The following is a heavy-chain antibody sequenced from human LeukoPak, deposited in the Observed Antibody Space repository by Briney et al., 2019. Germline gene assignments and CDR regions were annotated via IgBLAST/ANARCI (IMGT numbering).Heavy chain of an antibody. J-gene: IGHJ4*02. CDR1: GGSISSSSYY. D-gene: IGHD1-26*01. CDR3: ASWVVGAKDRIFDY. Sequence: SETLSLTCTVSGGSISSSSYYWGWIRQPPGKGLEWIGSIYYSGSTYYNPSLKSRVTISVDTSKNQFSLKLSSATAADTAVYYCASWVVGAKDRIFDYWGQGTLVTVSS. CDR2: IYYSGST. V-gene: IGHV4-39*07.